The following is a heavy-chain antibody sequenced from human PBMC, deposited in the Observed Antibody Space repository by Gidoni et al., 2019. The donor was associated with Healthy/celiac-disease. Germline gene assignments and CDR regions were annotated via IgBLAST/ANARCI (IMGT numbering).Heavy chain of an antibody. J-gene: IGHJ4*02. Sequence: EVQLVESGGGLVQPGGSLRLSCAASGFTFSSSTMNWVRQAPGKGLEWVSSISISSTYIYYADSLKGRFAISRDNAKNSLFLQMSSLRAEDTAVYYCARGRVYFDYWGQGTLVTVSS. D-gene: IGHD3-10*01. CDR2: ISISSTYI. V-gene: IGHV3-21*01. CDR3: ARGRVYFDY. CDR1: GFTFSSST.